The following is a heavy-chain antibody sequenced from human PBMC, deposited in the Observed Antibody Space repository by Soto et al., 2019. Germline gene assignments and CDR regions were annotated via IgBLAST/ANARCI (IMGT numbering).Heavy chain of an antibody. J-gene: IGHJ4*02. Sequence: QVQLVQSGAEVKKPGASVKVSCEASGYSFTNYGISWVRQAPGQGLEWMGWISAYTGNTKYAQKLQGRVTMTTDTPTSTAYMELRSLRSDDTAVYYCAREGGDIGSSEYWGQGTLVTVSS. V-gene: IGHV1-18*01. CDR2: ISAYTGNT. D-gene: IGHD2-15*01. CDR3: AREGGDIGSSEY. CDR1: GYSFTNYG.